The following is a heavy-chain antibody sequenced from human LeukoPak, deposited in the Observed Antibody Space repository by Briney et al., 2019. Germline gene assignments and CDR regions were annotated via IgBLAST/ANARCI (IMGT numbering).Heavy chain of an antibody. Sequence: PGGSLTLSCAASGFTFSSYWMSWVRQAPGKGLEWVAYIKQDGSENNYVDAVKDRFTISRDNAKNSLYLQMNSLRAEDTAVYYCATQPPPRYYDYMDVWGKGTTVTVSS. V-gene: IGHV3-7*01. CDR1: GFTFSSYW. CDR2: IKQDGSEN. J-gene: IGHJ6*03. CDR3: ATQPPPRYYDYMDV.